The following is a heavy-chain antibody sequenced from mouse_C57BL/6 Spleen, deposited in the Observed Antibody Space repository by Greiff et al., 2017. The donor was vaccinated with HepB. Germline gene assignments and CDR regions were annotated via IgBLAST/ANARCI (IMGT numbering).Heavy chain of an antibody. CDR1: GYTFTSYW. Sequence: QVQLQQPGAELVRPGASVKLSCKASGYTFTSYWMHWVKQRPIQGLEWIGNIDPSDSETNYNQKFKDKATLTADKSSSTAYMQLSSLTSEDSAVYYCARANYYVDYWGQGTTLTVSS. CDR2: IDPSDSET. V-gene: IGHV1-52*01. CDR3: ARANYYVDY. J-gene: IGHJ2*01.